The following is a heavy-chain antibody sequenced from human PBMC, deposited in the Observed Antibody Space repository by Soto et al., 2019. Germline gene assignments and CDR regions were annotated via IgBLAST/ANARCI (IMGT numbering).Heavy chain of an antibody. D-gene: IGHD1-1*01. V-gene: IGHV4-30-2*01. CDR1: GGSISSGGYS. CDR3: AREVMSTGNHFDY. CDR2: IYHSGST. Sequence: PSETLSLTCAVSGGSISSGGYSWSWIRQPPGKGLEWIGYIYHSGSTYYNPSLKSRVTISVDRSKNQFSLKLSSVTAADTAVYYCAREVMSTGNHFDYWGQGVLVTVSS. J-gene: IGHJ4*02.